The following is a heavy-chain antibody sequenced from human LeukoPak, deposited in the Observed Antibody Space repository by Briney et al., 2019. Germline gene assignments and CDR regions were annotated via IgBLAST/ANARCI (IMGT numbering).Heavy chain of an antibody. J-gene: IGHJ5*02. CDR3: AKDQMAIFGVGSNTNWFDP. Sequence: GGSLRLSCAASGFTFSSYAMSWVRQAPGKGLEWVSGISGSGGTTYYADSVKGRFTISRDSSKNTLYLRMNSLRAEDTAVYYCAKDQMAIFGVGSNTNWFDPWGQGTLVTVSS. CDR2: ISGSGGTT. V-gene: IGHV3-23*01. D-gene: IGHD3-3*01. CDR1: GFTFSSYA.